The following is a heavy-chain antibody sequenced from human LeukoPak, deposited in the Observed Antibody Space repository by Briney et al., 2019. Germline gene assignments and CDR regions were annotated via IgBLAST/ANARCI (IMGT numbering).Heavy chain of an antibody. V-gene: IGHV1-3*01. D-gene: IGHD2-2*01. CDR1: GYTFSDYA. CDR3: ARGSTSDWPLDH. J-gene: IGHJ4*02. CDR2: IDAGNGDT. Sequence: GASVKVSFKASGYTFSDYAMHWVRQAPGQRFEWMGWIDAGNGDTRYSPKFQGRVTITRDTSASTAYIELRSLRSEDTAMYYCARGSTSDWPLDHWGQETLVTISS.